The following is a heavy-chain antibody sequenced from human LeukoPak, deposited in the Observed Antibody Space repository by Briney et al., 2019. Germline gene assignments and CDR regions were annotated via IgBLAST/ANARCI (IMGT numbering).Heavy chain of an antibody. V-gene: IGHV1-2*02. D-gene: IGHD6-25*01. CDR3: ASPAASLASRYYYYYMDV. CDR2: INPNSGGT. CDR1: GYTFTGYY. J-gene: IGHJ6*03. Sequence: ASVKVSCKASGYTFTGYYMHWVRQAPGQGLEWMGWINPNSGGTNYAQKFQGRVTMTRDTSISTDYMELSRLRSDDTAVYYCASPAASLASRYYYYYMDVWGKGTTVTVSS.